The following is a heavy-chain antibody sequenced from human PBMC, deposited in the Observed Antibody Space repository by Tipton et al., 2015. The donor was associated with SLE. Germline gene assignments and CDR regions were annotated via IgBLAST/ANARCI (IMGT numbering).Heavy chain of an antibody. J-gene: IGHJ1*01. V-gene: IGHV4-59*12. D-gene: IGHD3-9*01. CDR3: ARASGFDWLSD. Sequence: TLSLTCTVSGVSMNRFYWSWIRQSPEKGLQWIAYIDYNGYANYNPSLKSRVTISVDTSKNQFSLELRSVTAADTAVYYCARASGFDWLSDWGQGTLVTVSS. CDR2: IDYNGYA. CDR1: GVSMNRFY.